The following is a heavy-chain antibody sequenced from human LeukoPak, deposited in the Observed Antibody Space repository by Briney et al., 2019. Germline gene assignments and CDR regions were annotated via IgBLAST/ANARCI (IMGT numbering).Heavy chain of an antibody. CDR1: GGSISSYY. V-gene: IGHV4-59*01. Sequence: SSETLSLTCTGSGGSISSYYWSWIRQPPGKGLEWIGYIYYSGSTNYNPSLKSRVTISVDTSKNQFSMKMSSVTAADTAVYYCARDAYSSSSVYYYYYMDVWGKGTTVTVSS. D-gene: IGHD6-6*01. J-gene: IGHJ6*03. CDR3: ARDAYSSSSVYYYYYMDV. CDR2: IYYSGST.